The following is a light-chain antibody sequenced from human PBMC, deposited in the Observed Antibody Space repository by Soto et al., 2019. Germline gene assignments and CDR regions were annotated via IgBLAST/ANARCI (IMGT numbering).Light chain of an antibody. J-gene: IGKJ2*01. CDR3: QQYNSYST. Sequence: DIQMTQSPSTLSASVRDRVTITCRASQSIRSWLAWYQQKPGKAPKLLIYDASLLESGVPSRFSGSGSGTEFTLTITSLQPDDFATYYCQQYNSYSTFGQGTRLEIK. V-gene: IGKV1-5*01. CDR1: QSIRSW. CDR2: DAS.